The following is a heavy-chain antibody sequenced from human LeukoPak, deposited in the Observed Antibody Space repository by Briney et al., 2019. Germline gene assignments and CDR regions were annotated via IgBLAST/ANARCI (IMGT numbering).Heavy chain of an antibody. CDR2: MNPNSGNT. CDR3: ARGVLPYYYYYYMDV. D-gene: IGHD2/OR15-2a*01. J-gene: IGHJ6*03. CDR1: GYTFTSYD. V-gene: IGHV1-8*03. Sequence: ASVKVSCKASGYTFTSYDINWVRQATGQGLEWMGWMNPNSGNTGYAQKFQGRVTITRNTSISTAYMELSGLRSEDTAVYYCARGVLPYYYYYYMDVWGKGTTVTVSS.